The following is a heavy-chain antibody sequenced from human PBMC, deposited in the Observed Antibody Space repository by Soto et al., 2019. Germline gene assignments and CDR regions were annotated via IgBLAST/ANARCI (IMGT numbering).Heavy chain of an antibody. Sequence: PSETLSLTCTFSGGSISSYYWSWIRQPPGKGLEWIGYIYYSGSTNYNPSLKSRVTISVDTSKNQFSLKLSSVTAADTAVYYCARSYRRYCSGGSCYSYYYYYMDVWGKGTTVTVSS. J-gene: IGHJ6*03. CDR3: ARSYRRYCSGGSCYSYYYYYMDV. CDR2: IYYSGST. V-gene: IGHV4-59*01. D-gene: IGHD2-15*01. CDR1: GGSISSYY.